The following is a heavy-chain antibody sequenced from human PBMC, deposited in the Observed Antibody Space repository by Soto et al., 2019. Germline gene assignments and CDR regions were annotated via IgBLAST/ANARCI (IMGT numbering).Heavy chain of an antibody. J-gene: IGHJ6*02. D-gene: IGHD3-22*01. Sequence: ASVKVSCKASGYTFTSYAMHWVRQAPGQRLEWMGWINAGNGNTKYSQKFQGRVTITRDTSASTAYMELSSLRSEDTAVYYCARVYDSSGFYYYGMDVWGQGTTVTVSS. CDR3: ARVYDSSGFYYYGMDV. CDR1: GYTFTSYA. CDR2: INAGNGNT. V-gene: IGHV1-3*01.